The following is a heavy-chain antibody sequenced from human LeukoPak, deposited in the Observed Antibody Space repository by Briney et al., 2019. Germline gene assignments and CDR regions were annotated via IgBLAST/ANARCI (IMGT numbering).Heavy chain of an antibody. V-gene: IGHV1-46*01. J-gene: IGHJ6*03. Sequence: GASVKVSCKASGYTFTSYYMHWVRQAPGQGLEWMGIINPSGGSTSYAQKFQGRVTMTRDMSTSTVYMELSSLRSEDTAVYYCARSKPDSGSSVYYYYYMDVWGKGTTVTVSS. CDR2: INPSGGST. D-gene: IGHD6-6*01. CDR3: ARSKPDSGSSVYYYYYMDV. CDR1: GYTFTSYY.